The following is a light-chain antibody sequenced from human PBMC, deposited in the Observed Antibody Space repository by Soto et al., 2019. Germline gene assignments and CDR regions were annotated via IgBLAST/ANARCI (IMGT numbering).Light chain of an antibody. V-gene: IGLV2-14*01. CDR3: ISYTSSSTFV. CDR1: ISDFGSYNH. J-gene: IGLJ1*01. CDR2: DVS. Sequence: QAVVSQPASVSGSPGQSITISCTGTISDFGSYNHVSWYQQHPGRAPKLMIYDVSNRPSGVSNRFSGSKSGNTASLTISGLRTEDEADYYCISYTSSSTFVFGTGTKLTVL.